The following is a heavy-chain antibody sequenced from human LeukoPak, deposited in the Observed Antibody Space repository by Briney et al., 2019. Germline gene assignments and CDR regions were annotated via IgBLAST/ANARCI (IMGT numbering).Heavy chain of an antibody. CDR2: IRRKAHGGTT. D-gene: IGHD3-22*01. CDR1: GFTFGDYA. J-gene: IGHJ4*02. CDR3: TRVTYYYDNTGYFHFDS. Sequence: GGSLRLSCTTSGFTFGDYAMSWVRQAPGKGLEWVSFIRRKAHGGTTEYAASVKGRFSSSRDDSKSIAYLQMNSLKTEDTAVYFCTRVTYYYDNTGYFHFDSWGQGSLVTVSS. V-gene: IGHV3-49*04.